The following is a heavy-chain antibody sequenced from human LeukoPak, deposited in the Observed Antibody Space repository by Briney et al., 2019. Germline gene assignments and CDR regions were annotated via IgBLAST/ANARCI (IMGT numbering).Heavy chain of an antibody. Sequence: SETLSLTCAVSGGSISSGGYYWSWIRQPPEKGLEWIGYIYYSGSTNYNPSLKSRVTISVDTSKNQFSLKLSSVTAADTAVYYCASSLGPSGYFDYWGQGTLVTVSS. CDR1: GGSISSGGYY. V-gene: IGHV4-61*08. CDR3: ASSLGPSGYFDY. J-gene: IGHJ4*02. CDR2: IYYSGST. D-gene: IGHD3-16*01.